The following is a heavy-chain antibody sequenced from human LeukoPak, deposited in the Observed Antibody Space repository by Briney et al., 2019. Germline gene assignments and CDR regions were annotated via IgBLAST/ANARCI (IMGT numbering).Heavy chain of an antibody. V-gene: IGHV4-39*01. CDR2: IYYSGST. CDR1: GGSISSSSYY. Sequence: PSETLSLTCTVSGGSISSSSYYWGWIRQPPGKGLEWIGSIYYSGSTYYNPSLKSRVTISVDTSKNQFSLKLSSVTAGDTAVYYCARGTRFDAVYSSGWYGVQYFAQWGQGPLVTVSS. J-gene: IGHJ4*02. D-gene: IGHD6-19*01. CDR3: ARGTRFDAVYSSGWYGVQYFAQ.